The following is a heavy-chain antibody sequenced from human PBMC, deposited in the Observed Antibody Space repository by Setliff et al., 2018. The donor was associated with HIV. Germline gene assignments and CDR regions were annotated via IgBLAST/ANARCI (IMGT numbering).Heavy chain of an antibody. D-gene: IGHD2-8*01. CDR2: INTGNGNT. V-gene: IGHV1-3*04. CDR3: ARDPRDCGNGVCYYLDS. J-gene: IGHJ4*02. CDR1: GYTFSSHT. Sequence: ASVKVSCKASGYTFSSHTIHWVRQAPGQGLEWMGWINTGNGNTKYSQKFQDRVTITRDTSANTGYMEVNSLRLEDTAVYYCARDPRDCGNGVCYYLDSWGQGTLVTVSS.